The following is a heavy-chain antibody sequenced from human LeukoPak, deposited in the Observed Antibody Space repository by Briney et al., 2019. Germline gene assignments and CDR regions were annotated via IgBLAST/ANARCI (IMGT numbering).Heavy chain of an antibody. CDR1: GGTFSSYA. Sequence: SVKVSCKASGGTFSSYAISWVRQAPGQGLEWMGGIIPIFGTANYAQKFQGRVTITTDESTSTAYMELSSLRSEDTAVYYCPRKRAGTTSRGWFDPWGQGTLVTVSS. CDR2: IIPIFGTA. V-gene: IGHV1-69*05. D-gene: IGHD1-1*01. J-gene: IGHJ5*02. CDR3: PRKRAGTTSRGWFDP.